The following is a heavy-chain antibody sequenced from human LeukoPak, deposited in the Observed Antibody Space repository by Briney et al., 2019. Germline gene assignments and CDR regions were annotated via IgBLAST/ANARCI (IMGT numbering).Heavy chain of an antibody. CDR3: ARDAYGSGSYYNGPEFDP. V-gene: IGHV3-21*01. J-gene: IGHJ5*02. D-gene: IGHD3-10*01. Sequence: PGGSLRLSCAASGFTFSSYSMNWVRQAPGKGLEWVSSISSSSSYIYYADSVKGRFTISRDNAKNSLYLQMNSLRAEDTAVYYCARDAYGSGSYYNGPEFDPWGQGTLVTVSS. CDR2: ISSSSSYI. CDR1: GFTFSSYS.